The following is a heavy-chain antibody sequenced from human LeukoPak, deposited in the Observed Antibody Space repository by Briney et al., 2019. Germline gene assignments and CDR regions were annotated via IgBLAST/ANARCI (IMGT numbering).Heavy chain of an antibody. V-gene: IGHV3-30*02. Sequence: GRSLRLSCAASGFTFSSYGMHWVRQAPGKGLEWVAFIRYDGSNKYYADSVKGRFTISRDNSKNTLYLQMNSLRAEDTAVYYCAKEWPYYYYGMDVWGQGTTVTVSS. D-gene: IGHD5-12*01. CDR2: IRYDGSNK. CDR1: GFTFSSYG. CDR3: AKEWPYYYYGMDV. J-gene: IGHJ6*02.